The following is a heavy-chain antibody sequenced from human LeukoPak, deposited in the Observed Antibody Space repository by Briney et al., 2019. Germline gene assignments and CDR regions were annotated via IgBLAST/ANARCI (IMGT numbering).Heavy chain of an antibody. Sequence: TSETLSLTCAVYGGSFSGYYWSWIRQPPGKGLEWIGYIYYSGSTNYNPSLKSRVTISVDTSKNQFSLKLSSVTAADTAVYYCARGYGNGFGEFLGYYYYYMDVWGKGTTVTVSS. D-gene: IGHD3-10*01. V-gene: IGHV4-59*12. CDR3: ARGYGNGFGEFLGYYYYYMDV. J-gene: IGHJ6*03. CDR2: IYYSGST. CDR1: GGSFSGYY.